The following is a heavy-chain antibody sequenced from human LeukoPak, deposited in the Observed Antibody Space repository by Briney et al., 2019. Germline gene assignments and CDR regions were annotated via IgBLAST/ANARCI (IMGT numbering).Heavy chain of an antibody. CDR1: GASISSSF. V-gene: IGHV4-59*01. CDR3: ARRMTVSATNWFDP. CDR2: IYYTGST. D-gene: IGHD5/OR15-5a*01. Sequence: PSETLSLTCTGSGASISSSFWTWLRQSPGKGLEWLAYIYYTGSTNLNPSLKSRLTISVDTSKNQFSLRLSSVTAADTAIYYCARRMTVSATNWFDPWGQGTLVTVSS. J-gene: IGHJ5*02.